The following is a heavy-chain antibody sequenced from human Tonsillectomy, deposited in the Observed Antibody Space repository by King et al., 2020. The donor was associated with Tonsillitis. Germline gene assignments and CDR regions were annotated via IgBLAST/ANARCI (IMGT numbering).Heavy chain of an antibody. CDR1: GFTFSGYS. CDR2: ISSGSSYI. D-gene: IGHD7-27*01. CDR3: AREGTGDDVPAGAPHDFDY. J-gene: IGHJ4*02. V-gene: IGHV3-21*01. Sequence: QLVQSGGGLVKPGGSLRLSCAASGFTFSGYSMNWVRQAPGKGLEWVSSISSGSSYIYFADSLKGRFTISRDNTKNSLYLQMSSLRAEDTAVYYCAREGTGDDVPAGAPHDFDYWGQGTLVTVSS.